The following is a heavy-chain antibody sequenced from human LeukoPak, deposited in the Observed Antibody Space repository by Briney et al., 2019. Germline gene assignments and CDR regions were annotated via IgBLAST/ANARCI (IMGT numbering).Heavy chain of an antibody. Sequence: GGSLRLSCAASGFTFSSCWMSWVRQAPGKGLEWVANIKQDGSEKYYVDSVKGRFTISRDNSKNTLYLQMNSLRAEDTAVYYCARAGSSWLYYFDYWGQGTLVTVSS. D-gene: IGHD6-13*01. V-gene: IGHV3-7*01. CDR2: IKQDGSEK. CDR3: ARAGSSWLYYFDY. J-gene: IGHJ4*02. CDR1: GFTFSSCW.